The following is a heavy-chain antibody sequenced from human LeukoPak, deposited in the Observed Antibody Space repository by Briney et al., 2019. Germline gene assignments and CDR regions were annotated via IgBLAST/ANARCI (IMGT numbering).Heavy chain of an antibody. CDR1: GGSIRSYY. V-gene: IGHV4-59*01. CDR3: ARAIHYYGSGSYYSVIESYGMDV. Sequence: SETLSLTCSVSGGSIRSYYWSWIRQPPGKGLEWIGNIHNSGNKINYHPSLESRVTISVDTSKHQFSLKLSSVTAADTAVYYCARAIHYYGSGSYYSVIESYGMDVWGQGTTVTVSS. D-gene: IGHD3-10*01. J-gene: IGHJ6*02. CDR2: IHNSGNKI.